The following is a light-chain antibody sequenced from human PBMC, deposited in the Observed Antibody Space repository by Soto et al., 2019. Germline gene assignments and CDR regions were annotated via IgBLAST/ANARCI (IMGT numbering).Light chain of an antibody. CDR1: SSDVGGYNY. CDR3: ISYTSSSTLV. Sequence: QSVLTQPASVSGSPGQSITISCTGTSSDVGGYNYVSWYQQHPGKAPKLMIYEVSNRPSGVSNRFSGSKSGNTASLTISGLQAEDEADYYCISYTSSSTLVFGTWTKVTVL. V-gene: IGLV2-14*01. J-gene: IGLJ1*01. CDR2: EVS.